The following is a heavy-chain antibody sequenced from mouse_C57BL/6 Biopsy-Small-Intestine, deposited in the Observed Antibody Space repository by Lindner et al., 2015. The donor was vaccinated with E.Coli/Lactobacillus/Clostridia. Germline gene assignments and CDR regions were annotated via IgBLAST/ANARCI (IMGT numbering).Heavy chain of an antibody. CDR2: IDPSDSET. Sequence: VQLQESGAEMVRPGASVKLSCKASGYTFTSYRMHWVKQRPGQGLEWIGKIDPSDSETHYNQKFKDKATLTVDKSSSTAYMQLNSLTSEDSAVYYCARELYAMDYWGQGTSVTVSS. CDR1: GYTFTSYR. D-gene: IGHD1-1*01. V-gene: IGHV1-52*01. J-gene: IGHJ4*01. CDR3: ARELYAMDY.